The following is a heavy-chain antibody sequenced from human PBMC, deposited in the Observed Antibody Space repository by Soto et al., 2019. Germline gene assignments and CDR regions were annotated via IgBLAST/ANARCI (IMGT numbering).Heavy chain of an antibody. D-gene: IGHD1-20*01. CDR3: ARDPPITGSLRGTPLMDV. CDR1: GYSFSSHG. J-gene: IGHJ6*02. Sequence: ASVKVSCKASGYSFSSHGISWVRQAPGQGLEWMGWISAYNGNTNYVQKFQDRLTMSTDTSTSTAYMELRSLRSDDTAVYYCARDPPITGSLRGTPLMDVWGQGTPVTVSS. V-gene: IGHV1-18*04. CDR2: ISAYNGNT.